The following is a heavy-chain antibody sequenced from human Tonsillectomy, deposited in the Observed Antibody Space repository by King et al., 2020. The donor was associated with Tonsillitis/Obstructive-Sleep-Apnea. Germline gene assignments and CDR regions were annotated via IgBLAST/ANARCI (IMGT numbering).Heavy chain of an antibody. CDR3: TRLRGRLFSSSVEKDMGFDS. CDR1: GYRFSSYW. D-gene: IGHD6-6*01. Sequence: QLVQSGAEVKKPGESLKISCEGSGYRFSSYWIGWVRQMPGKGLEWMGIIYPGDSDTRYSPSFQGQVTISVDTSISTAYLQWSSLKASDTAMYYCTRLRGRLFSSSVEKDMGFDSWGQGTLVTVSS. V-gene: IGHV5-51*01. J-gene: IGHJ4*02. CDR2: IYPGDSDT.